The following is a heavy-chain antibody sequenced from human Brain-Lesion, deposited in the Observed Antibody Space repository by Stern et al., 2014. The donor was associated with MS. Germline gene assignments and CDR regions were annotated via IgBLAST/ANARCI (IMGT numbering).Heavy chain of an antibody. CDR1: GGSISSGGYY. V-gene: IGHV4-61*02. D-gene: IGHD2-2*01. Sequence: QVQLVESGPGLVKPSQTLSLSCTVSGGSISSGGYYWSWIRQPAGKGLEWIGRIFNSGSTRYKPSLKSRVTLLIDTPQNPFSPRLNPMTAADTAVYYCARGRVVPGFQYYATDVWGQGTTVIVSS. J-gene: IGHJ6*02. CDR3: ARGRVVPGFQYYATDV. CDR2: IFNSGST.